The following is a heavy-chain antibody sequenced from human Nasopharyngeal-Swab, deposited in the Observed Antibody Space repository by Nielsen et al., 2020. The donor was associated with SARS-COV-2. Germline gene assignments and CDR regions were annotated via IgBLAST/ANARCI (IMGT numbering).Heavy chain of an antibody. CDR3: AKLAYGDYVIDY. D-gene: IGHD4-17*01. V-gene: IGHV3-9*01. Sequence: SLKISCAASGFTFDDYAMHWVRQAPGKGLEWVSGIRWNSGSIGYADSVKGRFTISRDNAKNSLYLQMNSLRAEDTALYYCAKLAYGDYVIDYWGQGTLVTVSS. CDR1: GFTFDDYA. CDR2: IRWNSGSI. J-gene: IGHJ4*02.